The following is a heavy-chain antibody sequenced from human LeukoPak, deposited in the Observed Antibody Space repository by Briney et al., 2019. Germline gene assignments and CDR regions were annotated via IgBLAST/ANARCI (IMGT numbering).Heavy chain of an antibody. CDR1: GLTFSSYW. Sequence: PGGSLRLSCAASGLTFSSYWMTWVRQAPGKGLEWVANIKQDGSEKYYVDSVKGRFTISRDNAKNSLYLQMISPRAEDTAVYYCARGSSSDPGLDYWGQGTLVTVSS. J-gene: IGHJ4*02. CDR2: IKQDGSEK. V-gene: IGHV3-7*01. CDR3: ARGSSSDPGLDY. D-gene: IGHD6-6*01.